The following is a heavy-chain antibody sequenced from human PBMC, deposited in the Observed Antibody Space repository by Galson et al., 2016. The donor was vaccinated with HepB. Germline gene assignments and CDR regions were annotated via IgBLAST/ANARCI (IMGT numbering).Heavy chain of an antibody. V-gene: IGHV4-59*11. CDR2: IYYSGGT. D-gene: IGHD3-16*01. CDR1: GGSISGHH. J-gene: IGHJ4*02. Sequence: LSLTCTVSGGSISGHHWSWIRQPPGKGLEWIGYIYYSGGTNYNPSLKSRVTMSVDTSKNQFSLKLSSMTAADTAVYYCARDLGRNGGFDYWDQGTLVTVSS. CDR3: ARDLGRNGGFDY.